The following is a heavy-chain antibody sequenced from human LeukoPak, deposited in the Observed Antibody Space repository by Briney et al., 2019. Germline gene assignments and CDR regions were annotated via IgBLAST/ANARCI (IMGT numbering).Heavy chain of an antibody. V-gene: IGHV3-48*03. D-gene: IGHD2-15*01. J-gene: IGHJ3*02. CDR1: GFTFSSYE. CDR2: ISSSGYTI. CDR3: ARNPGCSGGTCYFRGAFDI. Sequence: PGGSLRLSCGASGFTFSSYEINWVRQAPGKGLEWVSYISSSGYTIYYADSVKGRFTISRDNAKNSLYLQMNSLRAEDTAVYYCARNPGCSGGTCYFRGAFDIWGQGTMVTVSS.